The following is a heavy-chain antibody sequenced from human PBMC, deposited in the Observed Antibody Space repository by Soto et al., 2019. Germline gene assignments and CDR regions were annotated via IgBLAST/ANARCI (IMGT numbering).Heavy chain of an antibody. D-gene: IGHD3-22*01. Sequence: PGESLKISCAASGFTFSSYSMNWVRQAPGKGLEWVSYISSSSSTIYYADSVKGRFTISRDNAKNSLYLQMNSLRDEDTAVYYCARGADYDSSGIRLNWFDPWGQGTLVTSPQ. J-gene: IGHJ5*02. CDR2: ISSSSSTI. V-gene: IGHV3-48*02. CDR1: GFTFSSYS. CDR3: ARGADYDSSGIRLNWFDP.